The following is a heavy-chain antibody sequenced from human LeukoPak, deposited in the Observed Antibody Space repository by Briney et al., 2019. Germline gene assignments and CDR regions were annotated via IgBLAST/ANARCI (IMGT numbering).Heavy chain of an antibody. Sequence: SVKVSCTASGGTFSSYAISWVRQAPGQGLEWMGRIIPILGIANYAQKFQGRVTITADKSTSTAYMELSSLRSEDTAVYYCARDDRGVIVNGFDYWGQGTLVTVSS. CDR1: GGTFSSYA. CDR2: IIPILGIA. D-gene: IGHD3-10*01. CDR3: ARDDRGVIVNGFDY. V-gene: IGHV1-69*04. J-gene: IGHJ4*02.